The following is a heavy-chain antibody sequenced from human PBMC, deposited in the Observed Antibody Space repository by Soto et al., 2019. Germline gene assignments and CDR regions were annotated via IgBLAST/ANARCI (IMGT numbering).Heavy chain of an antibody. J-gene: IGHJ6*02. V-gene: IGHV4-59*08. CDR2: IYYSGST. CDR1: GGSISSYY. Sequence: PSETLSLTCTVSGGSISSYYWSWIRQPPGKGLEWIGYIYYSGSTNYNPSLKSRVTISVDTSKNQFSLKLSSVTAADTAVYYCARHTQLPRAHYYYDMDVWGQGTTVTVSS. D-gene: IGHD1-26*01. CDR3: ARHTQLPRAHYYYDMDV.